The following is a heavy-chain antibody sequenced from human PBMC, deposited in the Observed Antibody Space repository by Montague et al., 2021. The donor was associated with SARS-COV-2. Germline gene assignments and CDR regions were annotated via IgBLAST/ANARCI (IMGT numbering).Heavy chain of an antibody. CDR3: ATPDY. CDR2: IDPSDSNT. V-gene: IGHV5-10-1*01. J-gene: IGHJ4*02. CDR1: GYSFTTYW. Sequence: QSGAEVKKPGESLRISCKGSGYSFTTYWINWVRQMPGKGLEWMGKIDPSDSNTNYSPSFQGHVTISVDRSISTAYLQWRSLKASDTAVYYCATPDYWGQGTLVTVSS.